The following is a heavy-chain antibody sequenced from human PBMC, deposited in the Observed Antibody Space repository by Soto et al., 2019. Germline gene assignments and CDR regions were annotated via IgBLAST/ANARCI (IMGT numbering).Heavy chain of an antibody. D-gene: IGHD3-3*01. Sequence: QITLNESGPTQVNPRQTLTLTCTFCGFSLTTSGVGVGWIRQSPGKAPEWLALIYWDDDKRYSPSLKSRLTITKDTSKNQVVLTMADLDPADRATHYCAHRVLRTVFGMVTTTAIYFDFWGQGTPVAASS. CDR1: GFSLTTSGVG. CDR2: IYWDDDK. V-gene: IGHV2-5*02. CDR3: AHRVLRTVFGMVTTTAIYFDF. J-gene: IGHJ4*02.